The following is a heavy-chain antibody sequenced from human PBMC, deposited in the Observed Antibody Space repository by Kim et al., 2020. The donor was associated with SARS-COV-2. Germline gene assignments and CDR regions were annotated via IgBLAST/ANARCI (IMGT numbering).Heavy chain of an antibody. Sequence: GGSLRLSCAASGFTFSTYGMSWVRQAAGKGLEWVSGITGSGGTTSYADSVKGRFTISRDNSKNTLYLQMNSLRAEDTAVYYCAHPRGGVTDFWGQGTLVTVSS. J-gene: IGHJ4*02. V-gene: IGHV3-23*01. CDR2: ITGSGGTT. CDR3: AHPRGGVTDF. CDR1: GFTFSTYG. D-gene: IGHD2-21*02.